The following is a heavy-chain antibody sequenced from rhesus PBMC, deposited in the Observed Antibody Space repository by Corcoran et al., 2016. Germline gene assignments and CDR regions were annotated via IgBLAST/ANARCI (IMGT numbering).Heavy chain of an antibody. CDR2: IYGSGGST. J-gene: IGHJ2*01. V-gene: IGHV4-160*01. Sequence: QVQLQESGPGLVKPSETLSLTCAVSGGSISSNYWSWIRQPPGKGLEWIGYIYGSGGSTYTNPSLKRGVTISTDTSKSQFSRKLSSVTAADAAVYYCAREERRHWYFDLWGPGTPITISS. D-gene: IGHD1-14*01. CDR1: GGSISSNY. CDR3: AREERRHWYFDL.